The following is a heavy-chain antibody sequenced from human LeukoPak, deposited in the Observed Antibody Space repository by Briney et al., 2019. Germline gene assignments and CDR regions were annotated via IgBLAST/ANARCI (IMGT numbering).Heavy chain of an antibody. Sequence: AASVKVSCKASGYTFTSYDINWVRQATGQGPEWMGWMSPNSGNTGYAQKFQGRVTMTRSTSMSTAYMELSSLRSEDTAVYYCAGVPERNSYWYFDLWGRGTLVTVSS. CDR1: GYTFTSYD. J-gene: IGHJ2*01. CDR2: MSPNSGNT. D-gene: IGHD1-14*01. V-gene: IGHV1-8*01. CDR3: AGVPERNSYWYFDL.